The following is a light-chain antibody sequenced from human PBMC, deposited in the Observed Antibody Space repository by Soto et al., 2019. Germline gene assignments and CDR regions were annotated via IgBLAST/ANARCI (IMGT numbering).Light chain of an antibody. V-gene: IGKV1D-12*01. CDR3: PQADSFPLT. Sequence: DIQMTQSPSSLSASVGDRVIITCRASQYISSWLAWYQQKPGEAPKLIISAASRLQRGVPSRFSGSGSWTEFTLTTSSLQTEDFATYYGPQADSFPLTFGGGTKVEIK. CDR1: QYISSW. J-gene: IGKJ4*01. CDR2: AAS.